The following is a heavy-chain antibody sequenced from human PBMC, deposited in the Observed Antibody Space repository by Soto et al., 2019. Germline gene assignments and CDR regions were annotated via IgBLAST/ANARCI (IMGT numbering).Heavy chain of an antibody. Sequence: QITLKESGPTLVKPTQPLTLTCTFSGFSLSTSGVNVGWIRQPPGKALEWLALIYWDDDKLYSPSLKSRLTITTDTSKSQLVLSMANSDPRATARYDSARRPGDDYCDQ. CDR2: IYWDDDK. J-gene: IGHJ4*02. CDR3: ARRPGDDY. V-gene: IGHV2-5*02. CDR1: GFSLSTSGVN.